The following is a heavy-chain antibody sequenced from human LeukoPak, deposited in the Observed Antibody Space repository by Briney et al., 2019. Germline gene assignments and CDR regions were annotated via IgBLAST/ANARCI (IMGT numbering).Heavy chain of an antibody. CDR1: GYTFTGYY. D-gene: IGHD3-10*01. Sequence: SVKVCCKASGYTFTGYYIHWVRQSPGQGLKCRRWISTYNGDTNYAQKSQCRVIIPTETSTRTTYIELSCLRSDDTAASYSGSTNYNPSLKSRVTISIDTSKNQFSLKLSSVTAADTAVYYCARADIVATVGVRDAFDIWGQGTIVTVSS. CDR3: GSTNYNPSLKSRVTISIDTSKNQFSLKLSSVTAADTAVYYCARADIVATVGVRDAFDI. CDR2: ISTYNGDT. J-gene: IGHJ3*02. V-gene: IGHV1-18*04.